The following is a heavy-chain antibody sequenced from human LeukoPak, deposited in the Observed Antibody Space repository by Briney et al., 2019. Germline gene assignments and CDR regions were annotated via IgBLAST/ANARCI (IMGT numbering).Heavy chain of an antibody. J-gene: IGHJ4*02. V-gene: IGHV1-24*01. Sequence: ASVKVSCKVSGYTLTELSMHWVRQAPGKGLEWMGGFDPEDGETIYAQKFQGRVTMTEDTSTDTAYMELSSLRSEDTAVYYCAKPGYYGSSGYYGIDYWGQGTLVTVSS. CDR3: AKPGYYGSSGYYGIDY. D-gene: IGHD3-22*01. CDR2: FDPEDGET. CDR1: GYTLTELS.